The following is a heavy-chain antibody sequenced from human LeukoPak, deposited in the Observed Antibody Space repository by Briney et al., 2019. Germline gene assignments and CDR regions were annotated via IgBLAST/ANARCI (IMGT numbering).Heavy chain of an antibody. CDR3: ARVSAGYYMDV. Sequence: GESLRLSCAASEFAFSTYWMHWVRQAPGKGLVWVSLINSDGSSTSYADSVKGRFTISRDNAKNTLYLQMNSLRAEDMAVYYCARVSAGYYMDVWGKGTTVTVSS. CDR2: INSDGSST. CDR1: EFAFSTYW. J-gene: IGHJ6*03. V-gene: IGHV3-74*01.